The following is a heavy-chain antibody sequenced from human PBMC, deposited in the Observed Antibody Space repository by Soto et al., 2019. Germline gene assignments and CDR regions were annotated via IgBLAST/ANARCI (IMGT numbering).Heavy chain of an antibody. J-gene: IGHJ4*02. D-gene: IGHD2-21*01. Sequence: SLTCTVSGGSINSYWWSWIRQPAGKGLEWIGRVHSSGTTDYNPSLNSRATMSVETSKNQFSLKLSSVTAADTAVYYCARDIASYAYGEGYWGQGIQVTVSS. CDR3: ARDIASYAYGEGY. V-gene: IGHV4-4*07. CDR1: GGSINSYW. CDR2: VHSSGTT.